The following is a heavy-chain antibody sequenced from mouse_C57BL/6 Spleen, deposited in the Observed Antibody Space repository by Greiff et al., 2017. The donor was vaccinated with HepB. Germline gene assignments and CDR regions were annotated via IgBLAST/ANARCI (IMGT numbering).Heavy chain of an antibody. J-gene: IGHJ3*01. CDR2: INPSSGYT. Sequence: QVQLQQSGAELARPGASVKMSCKASGYTFTSYTMHWVKQRPGPGLEWIGYINPSSGYTKYNQKFKDKATLTADKSSSTAYMQLSSLTSEDSAVYYCARPSYYYGSSYVGWFAYWGQGTLVTVSA. V-gene: IGHV1-4*01. CDR3: ARPSYYYGSSYVGWFAY. CDR1: GYTFTSYT. D-gene: IGHD1-1*01.